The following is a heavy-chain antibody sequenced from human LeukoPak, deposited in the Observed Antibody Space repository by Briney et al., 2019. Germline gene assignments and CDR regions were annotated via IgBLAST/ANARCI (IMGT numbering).Heavy chain of an antibody. CDR2: IGDSGVPT. V-gene: IGHV3-23*01. CDR1: GFTFSTYA. Sequence: GGSLRLSCAASGFTFSTYAMSWVRQAPGRGLEWVSSIGDSGVPTYYADSVKGRFTISRDNSQNTLYLQMNSLRADDTAVYYCAKVATWTYFDSWGQGTLVTVSS. CDR3: AKVATWTYFDS. D-gene: IGHD3/OR15-3a*01. J-gene: IGHJ4*02.